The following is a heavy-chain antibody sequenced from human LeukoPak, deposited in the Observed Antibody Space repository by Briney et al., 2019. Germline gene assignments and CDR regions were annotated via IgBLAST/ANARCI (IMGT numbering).Heavy chain of an antibody. CDR1: GGSITGYY. Sequence: MPSETLSLTCTVSGGSITGYYWSWIRQPPGKGLEWIGYISDSGSTNYNPSLKSRVTMSVDSSNTEFSLRLNSVTAADTAVYYCARVSWGAVTSNWFDPWGQGTLVTVSS. CDR3: ARVSWGAVTSNWFDP. D-gene: IGHD4-17*01. V-gene: IGHV4-59*01. CDR2: ISDSGST. J-gene: IGHJ5*02.